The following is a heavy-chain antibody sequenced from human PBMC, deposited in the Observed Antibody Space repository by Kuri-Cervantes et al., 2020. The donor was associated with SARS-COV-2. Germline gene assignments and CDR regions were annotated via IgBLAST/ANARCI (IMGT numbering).Heavy chain of an antibody. Sequence: ASVKVSCKASGYTFTGYYMHWVRQAPGQGLEWMGWISAYNGNTNYAQKLQGRVTMTTDTSTSTAYMELRSLRSDDTAVYYCARDPGGVATRYFDYWGQGTLVTVSS. CDR3: ARDPGGVATRYFDY. J-gene: IGHJ4*02. D-gene: IGHD5-12*01. CDR2: ISAYNGNT. CDR1: GYTFTGYY. V-gene: IGHV1-18*04.